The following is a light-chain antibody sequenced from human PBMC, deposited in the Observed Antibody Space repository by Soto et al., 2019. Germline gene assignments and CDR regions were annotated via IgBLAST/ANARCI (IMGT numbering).Light chain of an antibody. V-gene: IGLV1-51*01. Sequence: QSVMTQSPSVSAAPGQKVTISCSGSSSNIGNNYVSWYQQLPGTAPKLLIYDNNKRPSGIPDRFSGSKSGTSGTLDITGLQTGDEADYYCSSYAGSNNLHVLFGGGTKVTVL. J-gene: IGLJ2*01. CDR1: SSNIGNNY. CDR2: DNN. CDR3: SSYAGSNNLHVL.